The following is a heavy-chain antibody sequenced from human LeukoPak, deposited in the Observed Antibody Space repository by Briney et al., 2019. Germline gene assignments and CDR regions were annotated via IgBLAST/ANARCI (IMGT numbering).Heavy chain of an antibody. Sequence: TLSLTCAVYGGSFSGYYWSWIRQPPGKGLEWIGEINHSGSTNYNPSLKSRVTISVDTSKNQFSLKLSSVTAADTAVYYCARQGWASYYYYGVDVWGQGITVTVSS. V-gene: IGHV4-34*01. D-gene: IGHD6-19*01. J-gene: IGHJ6*02. CDR2: INHSGST. CDR3: ARQGWASYYYYGVDV. CDR1: GGSFSGYY.